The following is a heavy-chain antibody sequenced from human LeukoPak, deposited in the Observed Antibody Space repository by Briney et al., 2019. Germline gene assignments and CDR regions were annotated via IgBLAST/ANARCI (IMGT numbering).Heavy chain of an antibody. CDR1: GGSFSGYY. Sequence: PSGTLSLTCAVYGGSFSGYYWSWIRQPPGKGLEWIGEINHSGSTNYNPSLKSRVTISVDTSKNQFSLKLSSVTAADTAVYYRARGPRTHYGGNFDYWGQGTLVTVSS. J-gene: IGHJ4*02. CDR2: INHSGST. D-gene: IGHD4-23*01. CDR3: ARGPRTHYGGNFDY. V-gene: IGHV4-34*01.